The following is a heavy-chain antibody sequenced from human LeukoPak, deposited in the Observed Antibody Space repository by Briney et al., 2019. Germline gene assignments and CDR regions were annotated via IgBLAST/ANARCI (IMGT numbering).Heavy chain of an antibody. D-gene: IGHD3-10*01. CDR1: GDSISTSSYY. Sequence: PSETLSLTCSVSGDSISTSSYYWGWIRQPPGKGLEWIGYIYYSGSTNYNPSLKSRVTISVDTSKNQFSLKLSSVTAADTAVYYCARSVYYYGSGSLRNWGQGTLVTVSS. J-gene: IGHJ4*02. CDR2: IYYSGST. V-gene: IGHV4-61*05. CDR3: ARSVYYYGSGSLRN.